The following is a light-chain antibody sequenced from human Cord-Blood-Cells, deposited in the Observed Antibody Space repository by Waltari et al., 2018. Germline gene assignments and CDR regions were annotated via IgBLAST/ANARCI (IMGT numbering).Light chain of an antibody. CDR2: DVS. V-gene: IGLV2-11*01. CDR3: CSYAGSYV. Sequence: QSALTQPRSVSGSPGQPVTISCTGTSSAVGGYNYVSWYQQPPGKAPKLMIYDVSKRPSGVPDRFSGSKSGNTASLTISGLQAEDEADYYCCSYAGSYVFGTGTKVTVL. CDR1: SSAVGGYNY. J-gene: IGLJ1*01.